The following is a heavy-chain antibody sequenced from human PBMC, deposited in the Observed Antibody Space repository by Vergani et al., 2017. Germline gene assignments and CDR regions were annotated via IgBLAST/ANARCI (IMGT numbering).Heavy chain of an antibody. CDR3: VKDIAASGNYWYFDL. Sequence: EVDLVESGGGLAQPGGSLRLSCEASGITFWKFGMHWVRQGPGKGLEWVSGISWNSGAVDYADSVRGRCTISRDNAKNSLFLEMNSLRFEDTALYYCVKDIAASGNYWYFDLWGRGTLVTVSS. V-gene: IGHV3-9*01. CDR2: ISWNSGAV. J-gene: IGHJ2*01. D-gene: IGHD6-13*01. CDR1: GITFWKFG.